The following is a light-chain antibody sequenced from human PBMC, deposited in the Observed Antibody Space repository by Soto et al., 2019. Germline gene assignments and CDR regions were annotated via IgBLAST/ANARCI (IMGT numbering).Light chain of an antibody. V-gene: IGKV2-28*01. CDR2: LAS. CDR1: QSLLHSNGKTY. J-gene: IGKJ2*01. Sequence: DIVMTQSPLSLPVTPGEPASISCRSSQSLLHSNGKTYLDWYLQKPGQSPQLLIYLASTRASGVPDRFSGSGSGTDFTLKISRVEAEDVGVYYCMQPLHAPQTCGRGTRLEIK. CDR3: MQPLHAPQT.